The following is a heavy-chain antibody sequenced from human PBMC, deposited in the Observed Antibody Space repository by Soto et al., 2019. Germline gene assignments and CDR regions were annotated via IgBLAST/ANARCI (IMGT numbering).Heavy chain of an antibody. J-gene: IGHJ4*02. Sequence: GSLRLACAASGFTFSSYCIHWVRQAPGKGLEGVAVISYDGSNKYYADSVKGRFTSSRDNSKNTLYLQMNSLRAEDTAVYYCATDQNLLWFGIEYWGQGTLVTVSS. CDR1: GFTFSSYC. CDR2: ISYDGSNK. D-gene: IGHD3-10*01. CDR3: ATDQNLLWFGIEY. V-gene: IGHV3-30*03.